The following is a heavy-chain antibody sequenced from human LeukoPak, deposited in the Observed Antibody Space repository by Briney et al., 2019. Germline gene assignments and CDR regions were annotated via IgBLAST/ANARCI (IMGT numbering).Heavy chain of an antibody. CDR2: IYYSGST. Sequence: PSETLSLTCTVSGGSIRSNTYYWGWIRQPPGKGLEWIGSIYYSGSTYYNPSLKSRVTISVDTSKNQFSLTLSSVTAADTAVYYCARHAYDSSGYYYVGAFDIWGQGTMVTVSS. CDR1: GGSIRSNTYY. V-gene: IGHV4-39*01. D-gene: IGHD3-22*01. J-gene: IGHJ3*02. CDR3: ARHAYDSSGYYYVGAFDI.